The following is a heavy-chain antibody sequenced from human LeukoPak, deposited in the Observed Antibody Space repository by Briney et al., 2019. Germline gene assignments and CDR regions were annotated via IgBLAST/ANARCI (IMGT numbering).Heavy chain of an antibody. Sequence: GGSLRLSCAASGFTVSSNYMSRVRQAPGKGLEWVSVIYSGGSTYYADSVKGRFTISRDNSKKTLYLQMNSLRAEDTAVYYCARDPDYGDPGYWGQGTLVTVSS. D-gene: IGHD4-17*01. CDR2: IYSGGST. J-gene: IGHJ4*02. V-gene: IGHV3-53*01. CDR1: GFTVSSNY. CDR3: ARDPDYGDPGY.